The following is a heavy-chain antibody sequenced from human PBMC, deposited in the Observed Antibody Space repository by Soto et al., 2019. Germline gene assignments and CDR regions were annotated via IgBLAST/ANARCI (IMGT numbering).Heavy chain of an antibody. J-gene: IGHJ4*02. D-gene: IGHD3-22*01. Sequence: EVQLVESGGGLVKPGGSLRLSCAASGFTFSSYSMNWVRQAPGKGLEWVSSISSSRIYIYYADSVKGRFTISRDNAKNSLYLQMNSLRAEDTAVYYCAREGLDDSSGYYYDYWGQGTLVTVSS. CDR1: GFTFSSYS. V-gene: IGHV3-21*02. CDR2: ISSSRIYI. CDR3: AREGLDDSSGYYYDY.